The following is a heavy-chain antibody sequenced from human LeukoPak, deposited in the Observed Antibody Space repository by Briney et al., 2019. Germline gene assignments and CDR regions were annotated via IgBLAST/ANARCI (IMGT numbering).Heavy chain of an antibody. CDR1: GYSISSDY. CDR2: IYHSGST. D-gene: IGHD2-15*01. CDR3: ARDNIVVVAATKAYYFDY. J-gene: IGHJ4*02. V-gene: IGHV4-38-2*02. Sequence: SETLSLTCTVSGYSISSDYWGWIRQPPGKGLEWIGSIYHSGSTYYNPSLKSRVTISVDTSKNQFSLKLSSVTAADTAVYYCARDNIVVVAATKAYYFDYWGQGTLVTVSS.